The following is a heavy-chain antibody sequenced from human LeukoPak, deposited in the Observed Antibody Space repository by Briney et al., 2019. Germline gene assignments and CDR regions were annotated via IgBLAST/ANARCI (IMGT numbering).Heavy chain of an antibody. CDR2: IWYDGSNK. Sequence: GGSLRLSCAASGFTFSSYWMHWVRQAPGKGLEWVAVIWYDGSNKYYADSVKGRFTISRDNSKNTLYLQMNSLRAEDTAVYYCARDLVHYSGSYWGSYYYGMDVWGQGTTVTVSS. V-gene: IGHV3-33*08. CDR3: ARDLVHYSGSYWGSYYYGMDV. CDR1: GFTFSSYW. D-gene: IGHD1-26*01. J-gene: IGHJ6*02.